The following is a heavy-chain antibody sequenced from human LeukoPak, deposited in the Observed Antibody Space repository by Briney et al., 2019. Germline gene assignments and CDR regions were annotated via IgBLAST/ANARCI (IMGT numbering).Heavy chain of an antibody. J-gene: IGHJ4*02. Sequence: ESGPTLVNPTQTLTLTCTSSGFSLSTSGMCVSWIRQPPGKALEWLARIDWDDDKYYSTSLKTRLTISKDTSKNQVVLTMTNMDPVDTATYYCARTRNSGSYLDYWGQGTLVTVSS. CDR3: ARTRNSGSYLDY. V-gene: IGHV2-70*11. D-gene: IGHD1-26*01. CDR2: IDWDDDK. CDR1: GFSLSTSGMC.